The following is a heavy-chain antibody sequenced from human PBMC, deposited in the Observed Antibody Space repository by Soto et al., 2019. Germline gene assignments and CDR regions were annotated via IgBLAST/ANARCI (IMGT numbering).Heavy chain of an antibody. Sequence: FLRLSCAASGFTFSRHAMNWVRQAPGKGLEWVSVISGSGGSTYYADSVKGRFIISRDNSKNTLYLQMNSLRAEDTAFYYCAKDSDYHDISGYYPWYEGMDVWGQGTAVTVSS. J-gene: IGHJ6*02. CDR2: ISGSGGST. V-gene: IGHV3-23*01. CDR1: GFTFSRHA. CDR3: AKDSDYHDISGYYPWYEGMDV. D-gene: IGHD3-22*01.